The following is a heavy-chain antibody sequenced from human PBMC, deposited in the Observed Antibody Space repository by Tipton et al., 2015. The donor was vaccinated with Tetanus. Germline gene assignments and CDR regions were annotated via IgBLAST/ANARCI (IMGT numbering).Heavy chain of an antibody. D-gene: IGHD4-23*01. J-gene: IGHJ4*02. CDR1: GYSFTSYW. Sequence: VQLVQSGAEVKKPGESLKISCTGSGYSFTSYWIGWVRQMPGKGLEWMAIIYPGDADTRYSPSFQGQVTISADKSISTAYLHWRSLKASDTALCYCARYGDNSWFKYWGRETLVTVSS. CDR3: ARYGDNSWFKY. V-gene: IGHV5-51*01. CDR2: IYPGDADT.